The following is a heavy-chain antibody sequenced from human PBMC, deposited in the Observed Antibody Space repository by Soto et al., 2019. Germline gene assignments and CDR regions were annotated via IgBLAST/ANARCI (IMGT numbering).Heavy chain of an antibody. D-gene: IGHD5-12*01. CDR2: INPSGGST. V-gene: IGHV1-46*03. CDR3: ARSRGYGGYFDL. Sequence: QVQLVQSGAEVKKPGASVKVSCKASGYTFTSYYMHWVRQAPGQGLEWMGIINPSGGSTSYAQKFKGRVTVTRDTSTSIVYMDLSSLRSEDTAVYYCARSRGYGGYFDLWGRGTLVTVSS. CDR1: GYTFTSYY. J-gene: IGHJ2*01.